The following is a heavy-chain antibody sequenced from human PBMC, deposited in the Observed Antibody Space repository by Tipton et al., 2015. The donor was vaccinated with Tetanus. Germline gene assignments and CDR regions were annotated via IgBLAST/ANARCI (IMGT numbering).Heavy chain of an antibody. J-gene: IGHJ2*01. CDR1: GDSISRGGYS. D-gene: IGHD3-22*01. Sequence: TLSLTCTVSGDSISRGGYSWNWIRQHPEKGLEWIGNIYYSGSTYSSPSLKSRVSLSMDTSKNQFSLRLTSVTAADTAVYYCARLHLTMMAANYWYFDLWGRGTLVTVSS. CDR2: IYYSGST. V-gene: IGHV4-31*03. CDR3: ARLHLTMMAANYWYFDL.